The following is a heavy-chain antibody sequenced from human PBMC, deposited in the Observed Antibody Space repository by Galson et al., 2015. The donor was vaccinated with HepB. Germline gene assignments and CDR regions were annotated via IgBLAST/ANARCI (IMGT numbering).Heavy chain of an antibody. Sequence: SLRLSCAASGFTFSSYSMNWVRQAPGKGLEWVSSISSSSSYIYYADSVKGRFTISRDNAKNSLYLQMNSLRAEDTAVYYCARDNPYSGSYSSFDYWGQGTLVTVSS. CDR3: ARDNPYSGSYSSFDY. D-gene: IGHD1-26*01. CDR2: ISSSSSYI. CDR1: GFTFSSYS. V-gene: IGHV3-21*01. J-gene: IGHJ4*02.